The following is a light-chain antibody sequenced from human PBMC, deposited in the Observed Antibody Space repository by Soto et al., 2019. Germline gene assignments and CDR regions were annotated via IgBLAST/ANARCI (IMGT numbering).Light chain of an antibody. CDR2: GVS. J-gene: IGKJ1*01. Sequence: ETVLTQSPGTLSLSPGERATLSCRASQSVRSSYLAWYQQKPGQAPRLLIYGVSTRATGTPDRFSGSGSGTDFTLTINRLVPDNFAVYYCNQYPTSTRTFRHGS. V-gene: IGKV3-20*01. CDR1: QSVRSSY. CDR3: NQYPTSTRT.